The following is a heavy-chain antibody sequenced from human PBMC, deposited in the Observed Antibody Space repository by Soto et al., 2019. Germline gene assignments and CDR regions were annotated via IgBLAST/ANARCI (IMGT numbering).Heavy chain of an antibody. Sequence: QVQLVQSGAEVKKPGASVKVSCKASGYTFTSYGISWVRQAPGQGLEWMGWISAYNGNTNYAQKLQGRVTMTTDTSSSTAYMELRSLRSDDTAVYYCAARKSSGSYAFYYFDYWGQGTLVTVSS. V-gene: IGHV1-18*01. CDR2: ISAYNGNT. D-gene: IGHD1-26*01. CDR1: GYTFTSYG. CDR3: AARKSSGSYAFYYFDY. J-gene: IGHJ4*02.